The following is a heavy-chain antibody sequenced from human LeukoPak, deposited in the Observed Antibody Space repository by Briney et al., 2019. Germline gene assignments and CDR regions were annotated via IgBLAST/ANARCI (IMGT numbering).Heavy chain of an antibody. D-gene: IGHD2-2*01. CDR1: GGSTSSYY. Sequence: SETLSLTCTVSGGSTSSYYWSWIRQPPGKGLEWIGYIYHRGSTNYNPSLKSRVTISLDTPKNQFSLNMSSVTAADTAVYYCARNRGYCSSTSCSPLDYWGQGTLVAVSS. CDR2: IYHRGST. CDR3: ARNRGYCSSTSCSPLDY. V-gene: IGHV4-59*01. J-gene: IGHJ4*02.